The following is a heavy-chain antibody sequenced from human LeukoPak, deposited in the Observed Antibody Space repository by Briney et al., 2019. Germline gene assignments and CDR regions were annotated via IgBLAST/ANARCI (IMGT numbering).Heavy chain of an antibody. V-gene: IGHV3-23*01. CDR3: AKSAIVGATRYNWFDP. Sequence: PGGSLRLSCAASGFTFSSYAMSWVRQAPGKGLEWVSAIRGSGGSTYYADSVKGRFTISRDNSKNTLYLQMNSLRAEDTAVYYCAKSAIVGATRYNWFDPWGQGTLVTVSS. D-gene: IGHD1-26*01. CDR2: IRGSGGST. J-gene: IGHJ5*02. CDR1: GFTFSSYA.